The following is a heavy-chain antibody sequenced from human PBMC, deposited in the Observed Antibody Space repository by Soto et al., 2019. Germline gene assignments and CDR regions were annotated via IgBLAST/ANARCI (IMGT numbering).Heavy chain of an antibody. Sequence: GGSLRLSCAASGFTFDSYGMYWVRQAPGKGLEWVAVISHDGRNNYYADSVKGRFTISRDNSKNTLYLQMSSLRAEDAAVYYCAEGGGIGSAPDYWGQGTLVTVSS. J-gene: IGHJ4*02. CDR2: ISHDGRNN. CDR3: AEGGGIGSAPDY. V-gene: IGHV3-30*18. D-gene: IGHD3-16*01. CDR1: GFTFDSYG.